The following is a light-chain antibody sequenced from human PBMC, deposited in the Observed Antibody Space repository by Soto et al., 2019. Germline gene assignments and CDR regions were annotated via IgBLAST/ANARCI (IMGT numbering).Light chain of an antibody. CDR3: SSYTSSSTLLV. J-gene: IGLJ1*01. V-gene: IGLV2-14*01. CDR1: SSDVGGYNY. Sequence: QSVLTQPASVSGSPGQSITISCTGTSSDVGGYNYVSWYQQHPGKAPKLMIYDVSNRPSGVSNRFSGSKSGNTASLTISGLQAEDEADYYCSSYTSSSTLLVFGTGPTVTVL. CDR2: DVS.